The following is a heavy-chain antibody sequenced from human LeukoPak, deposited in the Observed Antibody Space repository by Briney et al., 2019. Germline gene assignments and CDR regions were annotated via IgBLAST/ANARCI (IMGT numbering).Heavy chain of an antibody. J-gene: IGHJ3*02. V-gene: IGHV4-39*01. Sequence: SETLSLTCTVSGGSISSSSYYWGWIRQPPGKGLEWIGSIYYSGSTYYNPSLKSRVTISVDTSKNQFSLKLSSVTAADTAVYYCARASLSNYCDSSGYQRTDAFDIWGQGTMVTVSP. CDR1: GGSISSSSYY. D-gene: IGHD3-22*01. CDR3: ARASLSNYCDSSGYQRTDAFDI. CDR2: IYYSGST.